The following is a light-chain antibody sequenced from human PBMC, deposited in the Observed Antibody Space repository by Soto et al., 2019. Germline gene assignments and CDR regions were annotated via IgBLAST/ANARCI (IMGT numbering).Light chain of an antibody. V-gene: IGKV3-15*01. CDR3: QQYNNWPRT. J-gene: IGKJ1*01. Sequence: EIVMPQSPATLSVSPGERSTLSGRASQSIASNLAWYQQRPGQAPRLLISGASTRATGIPARFSGSVSGTEFTLTISSLQSEDFAIYYCQQYNNWPRTVGQGTKVDNK. CDR2: GAS. CDR1: QSIASN.